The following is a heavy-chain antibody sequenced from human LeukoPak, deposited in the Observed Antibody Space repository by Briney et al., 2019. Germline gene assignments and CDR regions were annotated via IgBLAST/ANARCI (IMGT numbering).Heavy chain of an antibody. CDR3: AKCGYCSSTSCYIIQNYYYYGMDV. D-gene: IGHD2-2*02. CDR2: ISGSGGST. J-gene: IGHJ6*02. Sequence: GGSLRLSCAASGFTFSSYAMSWVRQAPGKGLEWVSAISGSGGSTYYADSVKGRFTISRDNSKNTLYLQMNSLRAEDTAVYYCAKCGYCSSTSCYIIQNYYYYGMDVWGQGTTVTVSS. CDR1: GFTFSSYA. V-gene: IGHV3-23*01.